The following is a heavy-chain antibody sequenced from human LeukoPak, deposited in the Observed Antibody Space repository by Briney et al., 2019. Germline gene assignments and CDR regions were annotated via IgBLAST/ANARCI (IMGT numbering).Heavy chain of an antibody. CDR1: GFTFSTYW. V-gene: IGHV3-74*01. Sequence: TGGSLRLSCAASGFTFSTYWMHWVRQAPGKGLVWVSRINPDGTSTSNADSVKGRFTISRDNAKNTVYLQVNSLRAEDTAVYYCTRATAVAFDYWGQGTLVTV. CDR2: INPDGTST. CDR3: TRATAVAFDY. J-gene: IGHJ4*02. D-gene: IGHD6-19*01.